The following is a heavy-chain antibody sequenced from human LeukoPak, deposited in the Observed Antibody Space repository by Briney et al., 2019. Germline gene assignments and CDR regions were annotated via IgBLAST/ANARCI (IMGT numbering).Heavy chain of an antibody. D-gene: IGHD3-10*01. V-gene: IGHV1-69*04. CDR1: GGTFSSYA. CDR2: IIPILGIA. J-gene: IGHJ4*02. CDR3: ARGDNLDGFGRL. Sequence: ASVKVSCKASGGTFSSYAISWVRQAPGQGLEWMGRIIPILGIANYAQKFQGRVTITADKSTSTAYMELSSLRSEDTAVYYCARGDNLDGFGRLWGQGTLVTVSS.